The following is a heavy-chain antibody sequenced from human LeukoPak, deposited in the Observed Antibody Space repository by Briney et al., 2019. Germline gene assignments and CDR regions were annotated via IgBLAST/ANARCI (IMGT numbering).Heavy chain of an antibody. D-gene: IGHD3-3*01. V-gene: IGHV1-69*13. CDR2: IIPIFGTA. J-gene: IGHJ6*03. Sequence: SVKVSCKASGGTFSSYAISWVRQAPGQGLEWMGGIIPIFGTANYAQKFQGRVTITADESTSTAYMELSSPRSEDTAVYYCARDTVFGVVISTDYYYMDVWGKGTTVTVSS. CDR3: ARDTVFGVVISTDYYYMDV. CDR1: GGTFSSYA.